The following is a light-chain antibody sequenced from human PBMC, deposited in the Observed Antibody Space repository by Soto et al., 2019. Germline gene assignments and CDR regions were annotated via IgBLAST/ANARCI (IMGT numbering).Light chain of an antibody. V-gene: IGKV1-5*01. CDR2: DAS. Sequence: DIQMTQSPSTLSASVGDRVTITCRASHSISRSLAWYQQKPGKAPKLLIYDASSLESGVTSSVSGSASATEFTLNISRLQHDDFATYYCQQYHSYITFGQGTRLEIK. CDR1: HSISRS. J-gene: IGKJ5*01. CDR3: QQYHSYIT.